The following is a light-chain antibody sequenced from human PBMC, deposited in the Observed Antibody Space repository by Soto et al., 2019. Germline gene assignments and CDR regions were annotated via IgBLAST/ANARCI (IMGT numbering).Light chain of an antibody. CDR2: GAS. J-gene: IGKJ5*01. CDR1: QDISSF. V-gene: IGKV1-9*01. CDR3: QQINSYPH. Sequence: DFQLTQSPSFLSASVGDRVTITCRASQDISSFLAWYQQKSGKAPNLLIYGASTLQSGVPSRFSGSGSGTEFTLTISSLQPEDFATYYCQQINSYPHFGQGTRLEIK.